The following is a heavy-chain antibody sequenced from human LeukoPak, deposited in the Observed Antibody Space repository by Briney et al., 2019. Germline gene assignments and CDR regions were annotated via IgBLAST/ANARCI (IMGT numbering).Heavy chain of an antibody. D-gene: IGHD3-22*01. CDR3: ATGYSDSLRSPLDS. Sequence: PGGSLRLSCAASGLTFNNYALTWIRQAPGKGLEWVSSISGRGGNTYYADSVKGRFTISRDDSKNTLFLQMNSLRAGDTAVYYCATGYSDSLRSPLDSWGQGTLVTVSS. CDR2: ISGRGGNT. CDR1: GLTFNNYA. V-gene: IGHV3-23*01. J-gene: IGHJ5*01.